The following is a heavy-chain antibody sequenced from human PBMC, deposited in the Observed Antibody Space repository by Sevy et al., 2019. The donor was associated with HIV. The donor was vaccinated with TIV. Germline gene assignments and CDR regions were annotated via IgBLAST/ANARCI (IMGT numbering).Heavy chain of an antibody. V-gene: IGHV1-18*04. J-gene: IGHJ6*03. CDR3: AGVNTGIVGATGDYYYYYYMDV. CDR1: GYTFTSYG. Sequence: ASVKVSCKASGYTFTSYGISWVRQAPGQGLEWMGWISAYNGNTNYAQKLQGRVTMTTDTSTITAYMELRSLRSDDTAVYYCAGVNTGIVGATGDYYYYYYMDVWGKGTTVTVSS. D-gene: IGHD1-26*01. CDR2: ISAYNGNT.